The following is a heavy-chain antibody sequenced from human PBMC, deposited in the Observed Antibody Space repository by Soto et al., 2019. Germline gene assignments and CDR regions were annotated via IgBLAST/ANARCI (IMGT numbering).Heavy chain of an antibody. J-gene: IGHJ5*02. V-gene: IGHV1-3*01. Sequence: ASVKVSCKASGYPFTSYGISWVRQAPGQRLEWMGWINAGNGNTKYSQKFQGRVTITRDTSASTAYMELSSLRSEDTAVYYCARAVGEYQLLGGWFDPWGQGTLVTVSS. D-gene: IGHD2-2*01. CDR3: ARAVGEYQLLGGWFDP. CDR1: GYPFTSYG. CDR2: INAGNGNT.